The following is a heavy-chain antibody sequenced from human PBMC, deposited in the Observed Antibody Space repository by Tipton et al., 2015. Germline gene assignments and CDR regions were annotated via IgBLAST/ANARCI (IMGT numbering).Heavy chain of an antibody. J-gene: IGHJ6*02. CDR3: AKVGRLVGDDYYYYGMDV. D-gene: IGHD2-15*01. CDR2: ISWKSDNV. Sequence: SLRLSCVASGFNFEAYAMHWVRQVPGKGLEWVSGISWKSDNVDYADSVKGRFTISRDNAKNSLYLQMNSLRGDDTALYYCAKVGRLVGDDYYYYGMDVWGQGTTVTVSS. V-gene: IGHV3-9*01. CDR1: GFNFEAYA.